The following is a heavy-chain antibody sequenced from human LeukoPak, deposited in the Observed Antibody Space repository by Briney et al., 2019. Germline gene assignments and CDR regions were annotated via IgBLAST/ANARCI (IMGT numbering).Heavy chain of an antibody. CDR1: GDRFSSNSAA. CDR2: TYYRSDWYS. J-gene: IGHJ4*02. V-gene: IGHV6-1*01. CDR3: AREGSYFDY. Sequence: PSHTDSLTCAISGDRFSSNSAAWNWIRQSPSRGLEWLGRTYYRSDWYSDYAVSVKSRITITPDTSKNQFSLQLNSVTPEDTAIYYCAREGSYFDYWGQGTLVTVSS.